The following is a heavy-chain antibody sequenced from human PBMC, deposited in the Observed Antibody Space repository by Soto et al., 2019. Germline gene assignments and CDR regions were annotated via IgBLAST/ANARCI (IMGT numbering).Heavy chain of an antibody. CDR3: ARSRDGYNFVGDC. D-gene: IGHD5-12*01. Sequence: GGSLRLSCAASGFTLSSYWMHWVRQAPGKGLVWISRINIDGSSTSYADSVKGRFTISRDNAKNTLYLQVNSLRAEDTAVYYCARSRDGYNFVGDCWGQGTLVTVSS. J-gene: IGHJ4*02. V-gene: IGHV3-74*01. CDR2: INIDGSST. CDR1: GFTLSSYW.